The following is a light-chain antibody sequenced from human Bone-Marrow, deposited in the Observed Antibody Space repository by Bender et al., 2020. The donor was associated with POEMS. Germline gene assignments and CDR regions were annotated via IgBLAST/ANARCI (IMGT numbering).Light chain of an antibody. CDR1: SSDVGSGNY. CDR2: EVT. Sequence: QSALTQPPSASGSPGQSVTISCTGTSSDVGSGNYVSWYQQHPYKAPKLMIYEVTNRPSGASNRFSGSKSGNTASLTISGLQAEDEADYYCSSYTSSRTWVFGGGTKLTVL. V-gene: IGLV2-14*01. J-gene: IGLJ3*02. CDR3: SSYTSSRTWV.